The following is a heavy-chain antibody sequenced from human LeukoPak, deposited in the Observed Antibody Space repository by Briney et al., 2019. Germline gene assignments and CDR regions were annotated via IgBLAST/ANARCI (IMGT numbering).Heavy chain of an antibody. CDR2: ISGTGGRT. V-gene: IGHV3-23*01. CDR3: ARDGYSNYWYLNL. Sequence: GGSLRLSCAASGFAFSSYAMSWVRQAPGKGLEGVSSISGTGGRTYYADSVKGRFTISRDNSKNTLDLQMNSLRADDAAVYYCARDGYSNYWYLNLWGQGTLVSVFS. CDR1: GFAFSSYA. J-gene: IGHJ4*02. D-gene: IGHD6-13*01.